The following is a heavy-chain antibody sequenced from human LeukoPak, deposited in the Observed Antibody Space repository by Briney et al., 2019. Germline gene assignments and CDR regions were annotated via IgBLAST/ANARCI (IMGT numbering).Heavy chain of an antibody. CDR3: ARVYSSGWYDY. D-gene: IGHD6-19*01. Sequence: GGSLRLSCAASGFTFSSYAMSWVRQAPGKGLEWVSLISGGGGSTYYADSVKGRFTISRDNSKNTLDLQMNSLRAEDTAVYYCARVYSSGWYDYWGQGTLVTVSS. CDR2: ISGGGGST. J-gene: IGHJ4*02. V-gene: IGHV3-23*01. CDR1: GFTFSSYA.